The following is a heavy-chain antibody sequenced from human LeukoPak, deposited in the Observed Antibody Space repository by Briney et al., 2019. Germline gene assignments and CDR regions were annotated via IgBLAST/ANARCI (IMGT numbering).Heavy chain of an antibody. CDR1: GFTFLRIV. CDR2: ISGGGGTT. Sequence: PGGSLRLSCTSPGFTFLRIVTISVIQAPGKGLEWVSGISGGGGTTYYADSVKGRFTISSYNSKNTLYLQMNSLRAEDTAVCYCASSAGLFLVPSFYYWGHRTLVTVSS. CDR3: ASSAGLFLVPSFYY. J-gene: IGHJ4*01. D-gene: IGHD6-13*01. V-gene: IGHV3-23*01.